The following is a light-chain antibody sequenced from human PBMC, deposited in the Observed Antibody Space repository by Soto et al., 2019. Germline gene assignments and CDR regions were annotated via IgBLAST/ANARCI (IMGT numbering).Light chain of an antibody. CDR1: SSDVRFYYY. CDR3: SSYTDSNTVV. V-gene: IGLV2-14*01. Sequence: QSVPTQPASVSGSPGQSITISCTGTSSDVRFYYYVSWYQQRPGKAPNLMIYEVSNRPSGISNRFSGSKSGNTASLTISGLQAEDEADYYCSSYTDSNTVVFGGGTKLTVL. J-gene: IGLJ2*01. CDR2: EVS.